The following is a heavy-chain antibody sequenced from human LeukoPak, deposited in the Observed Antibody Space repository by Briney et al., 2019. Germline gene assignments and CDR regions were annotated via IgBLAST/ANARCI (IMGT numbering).Heavy chain of an antibody. D-gene: IGHD1-26*01. J-gene: IGHJ5*02. CDR3: ARSGSTGSARGNWIDP. V-gene: IGHV3-21*01. CDR1: GFTFNIYA. Sequence: GGSLRLSCAASGFTFNIYAMSWVRQAPGKGLEWVSSISSSSSYIYYPDSLKGRFSIFRDNAKNSLYLQMNSLRAEDTAVYYCARSGSTGSARGNWIDPWGQGTLVTVSS. CDR2: ISSSSSYI.